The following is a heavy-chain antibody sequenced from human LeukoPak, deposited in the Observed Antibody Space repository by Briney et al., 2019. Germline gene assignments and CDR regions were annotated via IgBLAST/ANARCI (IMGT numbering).Heavy chain of an antibody. V-gene: IGHV3-74*01. J-gene: IGHJ5*02. D-gene: IGHD3-10*01. Sequence: PGGSLRLSCAASGFTFSSYWMHWVRQAPGKGLVWVSRINSDGSSTSYADFVKGRFTISRDNAKNTLYLQMNSLRAEDTAVYYCARGPLVRGEKGNWFDPWGQGTLVTVSS. CDR3: ARGPLVRGEKGNWFDP. CDR2: INSDGSST. CDR1: GFTFSSYW.